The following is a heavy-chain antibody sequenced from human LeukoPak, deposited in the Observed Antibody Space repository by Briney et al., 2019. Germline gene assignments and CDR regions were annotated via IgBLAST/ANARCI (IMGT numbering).Heavy chain of an antibody. CDR1: GFTVSTNY. Sequence: GGSPRLSCAASGFTVSTNYMSWVRHPPGKGLEWVSIIYSGGTTYFADSVKGRFTLSRDTSKNTLYLQMNSLRAEDTAVYYCARVVRGPYQLFDFWGQGTLVTVSS. D-gene: IGHD3-10*01. CDR3: ARVVRGPYQLFDF. CDR2: IYSGGTT. V-gene: IGHV3-66*01. J-gene: IGHJ4*02.